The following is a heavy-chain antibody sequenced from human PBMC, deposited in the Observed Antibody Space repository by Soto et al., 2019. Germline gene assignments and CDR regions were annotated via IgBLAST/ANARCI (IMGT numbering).Heavy chain of an antibody. Sequence: VASVKVSCKASGGTFSSYAISWVRQAPGQGLEWMGGIIPIFGTANYAQKFQGRVTITADKSTSTAYMELSSLRSEDTAVYYCASRGYSGYNLRSYYYYYGMDVWGQGTTVTVSS. D-gene: IGHD5-12*01. J-gene: IGHJ6*02. V-gene: IGHV1-69*06. CDR1: GGTFSSYA. CDR3: ASRGYSGYNLRSYYYYYGMDV. CDR2: IIPIFGTA.